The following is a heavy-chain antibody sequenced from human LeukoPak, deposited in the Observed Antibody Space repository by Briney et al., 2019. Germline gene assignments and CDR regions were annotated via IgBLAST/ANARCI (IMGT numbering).Heavy chain of an antibody. V-gene: IGHV3-15*01. Sequence: PGGSLRLSCAASGFTFSNAWMSWVHQAPGKGLEWVGRIKSKTDGGTTDYAAPVKGRFTISRDDSKNTLYLQMNSLKTEDTAVYYCTPGEMATITATYYWGQGTLVTVSS. CDR2: IKSKTDGGTT. D-gene: IGHD5-24*01. CDR3: TPGEMATITATYY. CDR1: GFTFSNAW. J-gene: IGHJ4*02.